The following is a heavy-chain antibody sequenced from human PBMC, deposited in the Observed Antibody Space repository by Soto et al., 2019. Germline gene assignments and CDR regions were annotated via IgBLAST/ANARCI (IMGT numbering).Heavy chain of an antibody. CDR2: IWYDGSNK. CDR3: ARVWAGTFWFDP. J-gene: IGHJ5*02. Sequence: SLRLSCAASGFTFSSYGMHWVRQAPGKGLEWVAVIWYDGSNKYYADSVKGRFTISRDNSKNTLYLQMNSLRAEDTAVYYCARVWAGTFWFDPWGQGTLVTVSS. D-gene: IGHD6-19*01. V-gene: IGHV3-33*01. CDR1: GFTFSSYG.